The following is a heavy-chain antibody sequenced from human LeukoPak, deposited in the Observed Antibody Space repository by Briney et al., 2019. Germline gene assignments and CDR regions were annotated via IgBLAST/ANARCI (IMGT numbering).Heavy chain of an antibody. CDR3: ARHQEGMVRGVLYSLDV. CDR1: GASISNSDRY. CDR2: IYYSGIT. J-gene: IGHJ6*04. V-gene: IGHV4-39*01. D-gene: IGHD3-10*01. Sequence: SETLSLTCTVSGASISNSDRYWGWIRQPPGKGLEWIGSIYYSGITYHNPSLKSRVTISVDTSNNQFSLKMSSVTAADTAVYFCARHQEGMVRGVLYSLDVWGKGTTVIISS.